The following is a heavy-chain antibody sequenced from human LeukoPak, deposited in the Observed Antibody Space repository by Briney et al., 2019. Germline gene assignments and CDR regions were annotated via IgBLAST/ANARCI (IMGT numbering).Heavy chain of an antibody. CDR3: TTDTRRVVVPK. Sequence: GGSLRLSCAASGFTVSNKYMSWVRQAPGKGLEWVGRIKRKTDGGTTDYAAPVKGRFTISRDDSKTSLYLQMSNLKTEDTAVYYCTTDTRRVVVPKWGQGTLVTVSS. CDR1: GFTVSNKY. J-gene: IGHJ4*02. D-gene: IGHD2-15*01. CDR2: IKRKTDGGTT. V-gene: IGHV3-15*01.